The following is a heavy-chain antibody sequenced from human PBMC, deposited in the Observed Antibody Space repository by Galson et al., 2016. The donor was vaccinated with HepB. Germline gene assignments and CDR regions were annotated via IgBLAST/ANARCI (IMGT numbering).Heavy chain of an antibody. J-gene: IGHJ2*01. V-gene: IGHV4-39*07. Sequence: SETLSLTCTVSRGSVSNDIYYWGWIRQPPGKGLEWIGNIYYSGSTYYTPSLKSRVTISVDTAKNQFSLKLSSVTAADTAVYYCARVVGITVIIATGYIDLWGRGTLVTVSS. D-gene: IGHD3-22*01. CDR1: RGSVSNDIYY. CDR3: ARVVGITVIIATGYIDL. CDR2: IYYSGST.